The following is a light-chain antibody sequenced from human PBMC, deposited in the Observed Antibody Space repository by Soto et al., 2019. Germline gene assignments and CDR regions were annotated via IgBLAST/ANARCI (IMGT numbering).Light chain of an antibody. V-gene: IGKV3-11*01. J-gene: IGKJ4*01. CDR3: QQRRNWPPLT. CDR1: ESVDIY. Sequence: ETVLTQSPATLSLSPGETATLSCRASESVDIYLAWYQQKPGQAPRLLIYHASNRATGIPGKFSGSGSGTDFTLTITSLEPEDSAVYYCQQRRNWPPLTFGGGTRVEI. CDR2: HAS.